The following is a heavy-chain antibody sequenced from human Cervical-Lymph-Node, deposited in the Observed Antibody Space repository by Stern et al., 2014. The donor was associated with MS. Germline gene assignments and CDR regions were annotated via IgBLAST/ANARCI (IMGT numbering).Heavy chain of an antibody. V-gene: IGHV4-59*01. D-gene: IGHD1-1*01. CDR3: ARSNWDDAPNFEF. Sequence: QVQLVQSGPGLVEPSETLSLTCTVSGGSISGYYWPWIRQPPGKGLEWIGYIYYSGSARYNPSLKRRVSTSLDTSKNQFALKLTSVTAADTAVYYCARSNWDDAPNFEFWGQGTLVTVSS. J-gene: IGHJ4*02. CDR1: GGSISGYY. CDR2: IYYSGSA.